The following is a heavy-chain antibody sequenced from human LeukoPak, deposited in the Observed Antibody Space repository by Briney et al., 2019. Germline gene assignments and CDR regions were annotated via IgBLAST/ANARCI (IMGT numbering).Heavy chain of an antibody. V-gene: IGHV1-46*01. Sequence: ASVKVSCKASGYTFTSYYMHWVRQAPGQGLEWMGIINPSGGSTSYAQKFQGGVTMTRDTSTSTVYMELSSLRSEDTAVYYCARAVYEDAFDIWGQGTMVTVSS. CDR1: GYTFTSYY. J-gene: IGHJ3*02. CDR3: ARAVYEDAFDI. D-gene: IGHD2-8*01. CDR2: INPSGGST.